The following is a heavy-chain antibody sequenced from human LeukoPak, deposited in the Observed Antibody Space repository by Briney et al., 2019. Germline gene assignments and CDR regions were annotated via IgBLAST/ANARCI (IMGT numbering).Heavy chain of an antibody. Sequence: ASVEVSCKASGYTLTSYDINWVRQATGQGLEWMGWMNPNSGKTGYAQKFQGRITITRNTSISTAYMELSSLRSDDTAVYYCTRETSSRFFDYWGQGTLVTVSS. V-gene: IGHV1-8*01. CDR2: MNPNSGKT. CDR1: GYTLTSYD. J-gene: IGHJ4*02. CDR3: TRETSSRFFDY.